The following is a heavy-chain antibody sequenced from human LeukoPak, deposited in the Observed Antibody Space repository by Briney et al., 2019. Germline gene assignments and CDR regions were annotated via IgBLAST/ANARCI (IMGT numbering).Heavy chain of an antibody. V-gene: IGHV3-23*01. D-gene: IGHD4-17*01. Sequence: QTGGSLRLSCAASGFTFSSYAMSWVRQAPGKGLEWVSAISGSGGSTYYADSVKGRFTISRDNAKNSLHLQMDSLRAEDTAVYYCGRAVGDHWEDYFHMDVWGTGTRVTVSS. J-gene: IGHJ6*03. CDR2: ISGSGGST. CDR1: GFTFSSYA. CDR3: GRAVGDHWEDYFHMDV.